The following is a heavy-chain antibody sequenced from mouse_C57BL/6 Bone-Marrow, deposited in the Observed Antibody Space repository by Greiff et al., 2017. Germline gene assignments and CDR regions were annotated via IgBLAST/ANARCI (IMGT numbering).Heavy chain of an antibody. V-gene: IGHV1-15*01. Sequence: VKLQESGAALVRPGASVTLSCKASGYTFPDYALHWVKQPLVHGLEWIGALDPETGGPAYTQKFKGKALLTADKSSSTAYLALRSLTSEDSAVYYFTMITRYFDVWGTGTTVTVSS. CDR3: TMITRYFDV. CDR1: GYTFPDYA. J-gene: IGHJ1*03. D-gene: IGHD2-4*01. CDR2: LDPETGGP.